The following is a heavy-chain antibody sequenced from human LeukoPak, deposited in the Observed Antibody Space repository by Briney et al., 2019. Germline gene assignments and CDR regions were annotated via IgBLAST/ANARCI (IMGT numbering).Heavy chain of an antibody. Sequence: GGSLRLSWAAAGFTSSSYSMNGVRKAPGKGLEWVSYISSSSSTIYYADSVKGRFTISRDNAKNSLYLQMNSLRAEDTAVHYCARDQYYYDSSGYYPDAFDTWGQGTMVTVSS. CDR2: ISSSSSTI. CDR3: ARDQYYYDSSGYYPDAFDT. D-gene: IGHD3-22*01. V-gene: IGHV3-48*01. CDR1: GFTSSSYS. J-gene: IGHJ3*02.